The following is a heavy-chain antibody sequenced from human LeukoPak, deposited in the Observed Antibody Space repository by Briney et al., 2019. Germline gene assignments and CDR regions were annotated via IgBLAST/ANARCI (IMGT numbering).Heavy chain of an antibody. CDR1: GYSISSGYY. D-gene: IGHD6-25*01. Sequence: PSETLSLTCTVSGYSISSGYYWGWIRQPPGKGLEWIGSIYHSGSTYYNPSLKSRVTISVDTSKNQFSLKLSSVTAADTAVYYCARGPREHSGLDGGQGTLVTVSS. CDR2: IYHSGST. CDR3: ARGPREHSGLD. V-gene: IGHV4-38-2*02. J-gene: IGHJ1*01.